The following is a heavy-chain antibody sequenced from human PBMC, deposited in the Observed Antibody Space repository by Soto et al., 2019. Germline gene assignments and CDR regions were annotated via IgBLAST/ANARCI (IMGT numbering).Heavy chain of an antibody. CDR1: GYSFTDYR. CDR2: NNPKSGGT. V-gene: IGHV1-2*04. Sequence: GASVKVSCKASGYSFTDYRIHWVRQAPGQGLEWLGRNNPKSGGTSTAQKFQGWVTMTRDRSISTVYMELTRLRSDDTAVYFCARGHSTDCSNGVCSFFYNHDMDVWG. J-gene: IGHJ6*03. CDR3: ARGHSTDCSNGVCSFFYNHDMDV. D-gene: IGHD2-8*01.